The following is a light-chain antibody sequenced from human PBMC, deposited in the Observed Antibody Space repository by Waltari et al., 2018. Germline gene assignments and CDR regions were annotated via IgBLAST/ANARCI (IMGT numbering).Light chain of an antibody. CDR1: QNILYNSNNKTS. V-gene: IGKV4-1*01. CDR2: WAS. Sequence: DIVMTQSPDSLAVSLGERATINCRSSQNILYNSNNKTSLAWYQQKPGQPPKLLIFWASTRESGVPDRFSGSGSGTDFTLTISSLQAEDVAVYYCQQHYSTPFTFGPGTTVDIK. CDR3: QQHYSTPFT. J-gene: IGKJ3*01.